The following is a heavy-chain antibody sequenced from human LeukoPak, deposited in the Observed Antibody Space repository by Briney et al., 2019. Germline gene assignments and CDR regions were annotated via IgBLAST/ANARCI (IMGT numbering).Heavy chain of an antibody. CDR3: ARFPGGVAGLDF. J-gene: IGHJ4*02. Sequence: GASVKVSCKASGYTFTGYYLHWVRQAPGQGLEWMGWLNSNTGGTNYAQKFQGRVTMTRDTSISTAYVELSRLRSDDTAVYYCARFPGGVAGLDFWGQGTLVTVSS. CDR2: LNSNTGGT. CDR1: GYTFTGYY. V-gene: IGHV1-2*02. D-gene: IGHD6-19*01.